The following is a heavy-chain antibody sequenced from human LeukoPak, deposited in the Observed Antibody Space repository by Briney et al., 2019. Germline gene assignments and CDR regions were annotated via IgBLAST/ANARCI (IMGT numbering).Heavy chain of an antibody. CDR3: ARELGYCSSTSCRYYFDY. J-gene: IGHJ4*02. Sequence: GGSLRLSRAASGFTFSSYAMHWVRQAPGKGLEWVAVISYDGSNKYYADSVKGRFTISRDNSKNTLYLQMNSLRAEDTAVYYCARELGYCSSTSCRYYFDYWGQGTLVTVSS. CDR1: GFTFSSYA. CDR2: ISYDGSNK. V-gene: IGHV3-30*04. D-gene: IGHD2-2*01.